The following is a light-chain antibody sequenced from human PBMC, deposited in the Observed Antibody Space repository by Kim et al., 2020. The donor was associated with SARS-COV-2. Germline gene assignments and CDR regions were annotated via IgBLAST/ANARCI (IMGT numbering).Light chain of an antibody. CDR3: QQRS. J-gene: IGKJ4*01. CDR1: QSVDSF. Sequence: PATLSLAPGDRATLSCRASQSVDSFLAWYQQKPGQAPRLLIYNASNRATGIPARFSASGSGTDFTLTISSLELEDFAVYYCQQRSFGGGTKVDIK. V-gene: IGKV3-11*01. CDR2: NAS.